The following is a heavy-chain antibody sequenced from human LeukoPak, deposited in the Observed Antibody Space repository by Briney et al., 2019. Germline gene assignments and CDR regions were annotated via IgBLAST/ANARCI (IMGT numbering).Heavy chain of an antibody. V-gene: IGHV1-2*02. Sequence: ASVKVSCKASGYTFTGYYMHWVRQAPGQGLEWMGWINPNSGGTNYAQKFQGRATMTRDTSISTAYMELSRLRSDDTAVYYCARDPFVRGYSGYDPGYWGQGTLVTVSS. CDR3: ARDPFVRGYSGYDPGY. CDR1: GYTFTGYY. J-gene: IGHJ4*02. D-gene: IGHD5-12*01. CDR2: INPNSGGT.